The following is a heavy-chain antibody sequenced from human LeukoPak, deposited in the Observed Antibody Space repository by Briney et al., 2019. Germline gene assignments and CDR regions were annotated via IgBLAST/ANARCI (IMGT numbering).Heavy chain of an antibody. CDR2: INPSGGST. J-gene: IGHJ5*02. CDR1: GYTFTSYY. Sequence: ASVKVSCKASGYTFTSYYMHWVRQAPGQGLEWMGIINPSGGSTSYAQKFQGRVTMTRDMSTSTVYMELSSLRSEDTAVYYCAREGGIAVADTRNWFDPWGQGTLVTVSS. D-gene: IGHD6-19*01. CDR3: AREGGIAVADTRNWFDP. V-gene: IGHV1-46*01.